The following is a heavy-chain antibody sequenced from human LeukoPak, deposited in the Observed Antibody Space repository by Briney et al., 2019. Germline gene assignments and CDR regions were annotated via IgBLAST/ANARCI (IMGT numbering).Heavy chain of an antibody. V-gene: IGHV3-23*01. CDR1: GFTFSGYD. CDR3: AKGESFAFAM. Sequence: TGGSLRLSCAASGFTFSGYDMQWVRQAPGKGLEWVSGISRSGPTYYRDSVKGRFTISRDNSKDTLYLQMDSLRAEDTATYCCAKGESFAFAMWGQGTMVTVSS. J-gene: IGHJ3*02. CDR2: ISRSGPT.